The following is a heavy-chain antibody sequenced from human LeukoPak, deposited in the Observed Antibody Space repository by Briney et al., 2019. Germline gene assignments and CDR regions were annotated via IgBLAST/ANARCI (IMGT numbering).Heavy chain of an antibody. CDR1: GYSISNGYY. V-gene: IGHV4-38-2*02. J-gene: IGHJ4*02. Sequence: PSETLSLTCTVSGYSISNGYYWGWIRQPPGKGLEWIGSIYHSGSTSYHPSLKSRVTISVDTSKNQFSLKVSSVTAADTAVYYCARAFYSSSWNHKEDFFDFWGQGTLVTVSS. CDR3: ARAFYSSSWNHKEDFFDF. D-gene: IGHD6-13*01. CDR2: IYHSGST.